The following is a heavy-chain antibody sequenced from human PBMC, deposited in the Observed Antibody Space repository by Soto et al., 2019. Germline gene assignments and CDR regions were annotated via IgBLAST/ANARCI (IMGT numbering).Heavy chain of an antibody. CDR1: GYTFTNYY. CDR2: INSGGGSA. CDR3: ARGVNVVVMTAAFDN. D-gene: IGHD2-21*02. J-gene: IGHJ4*01. Sequence: QVQLVQSGAEVKKPGASVKLSCKASGYTFTNYYMHWVRQSPGQGLEWMGIINSGGGSATYAQTFPARVTLPRDTSTSTVYMDLSSLGSDDSAVYYCARGVNVVVMTAAFDNWGHGTLVTVSS. V-gene: IGHV1-46*03.